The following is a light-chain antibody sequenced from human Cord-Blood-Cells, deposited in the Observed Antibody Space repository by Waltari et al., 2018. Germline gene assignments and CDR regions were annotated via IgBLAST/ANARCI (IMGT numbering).Light chain of an antibody. V-gene: IGLV2-14*03. CDR2: DVS. CDR3: SSYTSSSTLV. Sequence: QSALTQPASVSGSPGQSIPISCTGTSSDVGGYNYVSWYQQHPGKAPKLMIYDVSNRPSGVPNRFSGSKSGNTASLTISGLQAEDEADYYCSSYTSSSTLVFGTGTKVTVL. J-gene: IGLJ1*01. CDR1: SSDVGGYNY.